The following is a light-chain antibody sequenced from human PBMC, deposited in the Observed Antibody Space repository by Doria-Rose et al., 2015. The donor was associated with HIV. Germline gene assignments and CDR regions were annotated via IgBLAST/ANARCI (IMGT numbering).Light chain of an antibody. Sequence: TQSPGTLSLSPGERATLSCRARQTITSKYLGWYQQKLGQAPRLLIYGASSRATGIPDRFSGSGSGTDFTLTISRLEPEDFAVYYCQQYGSLSAITFGQGTRLEIK. V-gene: IGKV3-20*01. CDR3: QQYGSLSAIT. J-gene: IGKJ5*01. CDR1: QTITSKY. CDR2: GAS.